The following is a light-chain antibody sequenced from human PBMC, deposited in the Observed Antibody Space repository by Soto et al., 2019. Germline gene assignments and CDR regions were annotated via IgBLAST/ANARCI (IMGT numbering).Light chain of an antibody. J-gene: IGKJ1*01. CDR3: QQYNNWPWT. V-gene: IGKV3-15*01. CDR1: QSISGA. CDR2: GAS. Sequence: EIVMTQSPATLSVSPGGRATLSCRASQSISGALAWYQQKPCQAPRLLIYGASTRATSFPARFSGSGSGTDFTLTISRLQSEDFAVYDCQQYNNWPWTFGQGTKVEIK.